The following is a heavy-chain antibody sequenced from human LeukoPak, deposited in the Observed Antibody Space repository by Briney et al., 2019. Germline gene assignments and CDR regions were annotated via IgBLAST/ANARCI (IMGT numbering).Heavy chain of an antibody. Sequence: GGSLRLSCTASGFTFDDYTMHWVRQAPGKGLEWFSAISGSGGSTYYADSVKGRFTISRDNSKNTLYLQMNSLRAEDTAVYYCANYYDWGQGTLVTVSS. CDR2: ISGSGGST. V-gene: IGHV3-23*01. CDR1: GFTFDDYT. CDR3: ANYYD. J-gene: IGHJ4*02. D-gene: IGHD3-3*01.